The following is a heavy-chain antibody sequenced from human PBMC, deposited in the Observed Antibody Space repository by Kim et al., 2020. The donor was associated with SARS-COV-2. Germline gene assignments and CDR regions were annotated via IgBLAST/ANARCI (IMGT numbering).Heavy chain of an antibody. CDR1: GGSISSGGYY. D-gene: IGHD2-21*02. CDR2: IYYSGST. V-gene: IGHV4-31*03. Sequence: SETLSLTCTVSGGSISSGGYYWSWIRQHPGKGLEWIGYIYYSGSTYYNPSLKSRVTISVDTSKNQFSLKLSSVTAADTAVYYCARGEGRLAYCGGDCYGFDSWGQGTLVTVSS. CDR3: ARGEGRLAYCGGDCYGFDS. J-gene: IGHJ4*02.